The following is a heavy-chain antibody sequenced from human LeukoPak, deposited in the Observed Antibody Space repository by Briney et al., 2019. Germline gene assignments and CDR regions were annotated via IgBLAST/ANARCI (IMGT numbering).Heavy chain of an antibody. D-gene: IGHD2-15*01. J-gene: IGHJ5*02. CDR3: ARDGAYSRGWFDP. V-gene: IGHV1-2*02. Sequence: ASVKVSCKASGYTFTGYYMHWVRHAPGQGLEWMGWINPNSGGTNYAQKFQGRVTMTRDTSISTAYMELSRLRSDDTAVYYCARDGAYSRGWFDPWGQGTLVTVSS. CDR2: INPNSGGT. CDR1: GYTFTGYY.